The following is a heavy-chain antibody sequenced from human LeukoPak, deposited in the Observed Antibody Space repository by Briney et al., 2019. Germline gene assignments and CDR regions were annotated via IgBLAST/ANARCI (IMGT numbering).Heavy chain of an antibody. J-gene: IGHJ4*02. V-gene: IGHV1-18*01. CDR3: ARDPKLITMVRGNFFDY. CDR2: ISAYNGNT. CDR1: GYTFTSYG. D-gene: IGHD3-10*01. Sequence: ASVKVSCKASGYTFTSYGISWVRQAPGQGLEWMGWISAYNGNTNYAQKLQGRVTMTTDTSTSTAYMELRSLRSDDTAVYYCARDPKLITMVRGNFFDYWDQGTLVTVSS.